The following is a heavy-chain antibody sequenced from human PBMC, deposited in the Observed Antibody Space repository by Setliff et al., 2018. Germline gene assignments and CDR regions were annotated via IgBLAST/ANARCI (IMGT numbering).Heavy chain of an antibody. D-gene: IGHD5-12*01. Sequence: SETLSLTCAVYGGSFSGYYWSWIRQPPGKGLEWIGYIYYSGSTYYNPSLKSRVTISVDTSKNQFSLKLSSVTAADTAVYYCARGWLRFGYFDYWGQGTLVTVSS. V-gene: IGHV4-30-4*08. CDR2: IYYSGST. J-gene: IGHJ4*02. CDR1: GGSFSGYY. CDR3: ARGWLRFGYFDY.